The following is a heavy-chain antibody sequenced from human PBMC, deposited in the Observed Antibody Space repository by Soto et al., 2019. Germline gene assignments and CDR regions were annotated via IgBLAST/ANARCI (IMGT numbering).Heavy chain of an antibody. D-gene: IGHD3-3*01. CDR1: GGTFRSYS. J-gene: IGHJ6*02. Sequence: SLKVDCKASGGTFRSYSISWVRQANGQGLEWMGGIIPIFGTANYAQKFQGRVTITADESTSTAYMEPSSLRSEDTAVYYCARVLTIFGVVYYYGMDVWGQGTTVTVSS. CDR3: ARVLTIFGVVYYYGMDV. V-gene: IGHV1-69*13. CDR2: IIPIFGTA.